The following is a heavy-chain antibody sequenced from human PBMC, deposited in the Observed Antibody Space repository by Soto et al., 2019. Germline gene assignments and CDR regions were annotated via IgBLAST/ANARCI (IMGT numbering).Heavy chain of an antibody. D-gene: IGHD2-2*01. J-gene: IGHJ4*02. V-gene: IGHV3-30-3*01. Sequence: PGGSLRLSCAASGFTFSSYAMHWVRQAPGKGLEWVAVISYDGSNKYYADSVKGRFTISRDNSKNTPYLQMNSLRAEDTAVYYCAREGFRTLGYWGQGTLVTVSS. CDR3: AREGFRTLGY. CDR2: ISYDGSNK. CDR1: GFTFSSYA.